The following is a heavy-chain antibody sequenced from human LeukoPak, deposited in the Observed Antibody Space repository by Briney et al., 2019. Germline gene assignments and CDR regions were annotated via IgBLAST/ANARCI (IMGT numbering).Heavy chain of an antibody. D-gene: IGHD6-13*01. CDR2: INPNSGGT. V-gene: IGHV1-2*02. CDR3: ATLTSSSWPYYFDY. Sequence: ASVKVSCKASGYTFTGYYMHWVRQAPGQGLEWMGWINPNSGGTNYAQKFQGRVTMTRDTSISTAYMELSRLRSDDTAVYYCATLTSSSWPYYFDYWGQGTLVTVSS. J-gene: IGHJ4*02. CDR1: GYTFTGYY.